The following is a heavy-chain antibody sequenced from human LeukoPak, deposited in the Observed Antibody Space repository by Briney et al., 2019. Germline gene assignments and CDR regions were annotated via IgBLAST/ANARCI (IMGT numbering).Heavy chain of an antibody. CDR3: ARDLAPLVVPAAIRLGY. CDR2: IRNKAHTFST. Sequence: GGSLRLSCAASGFDFGAHEMDWVRQAPGKGLEWVGRIRNKAHTFSTEYAASVRGRFTVSRDDSKNSLYLQMNSLRAEDTAVYYCARDLAPLVVPAAIRLGYWGQGTLVTVSS. J-gene: IGHJ4*02. D-gene: IGHD2-2*02. CDR1: GFDFGAHE. V-gene: IGHV3-72*01.